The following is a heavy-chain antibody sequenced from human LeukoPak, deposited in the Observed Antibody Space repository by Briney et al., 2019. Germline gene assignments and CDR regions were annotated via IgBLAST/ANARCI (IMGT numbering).Heavy chain of an antibody. CDR1: GASISSYY. J-gene: IGHJ3*02. CDR3: AREAYYYDSSGYFDAFDI. V-gene: IGHV4-59*01. Sequence: PSETLSLTCTVSGASISSYYWSWIRQPPGKGLEWIGDIYYSGSIKYNPSLKSRVTMSVDTSKNQFSLKLSSVTAADTAIYYCAREAYYYDSSGYFDAFDIWGQGTMVTVSS. CDR2: IYYSGSI. D-gene: IGHD3-22*01.